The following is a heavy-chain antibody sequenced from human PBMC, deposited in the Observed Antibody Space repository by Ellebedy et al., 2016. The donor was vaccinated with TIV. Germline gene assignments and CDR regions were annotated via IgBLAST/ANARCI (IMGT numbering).Heavy chain of an antibody. CDR2: IFDSGST. CDR1: GGSISGYY. Sequence: SETLSLXXTVSGGSISGYYWSWIRQPPGKGLEWIGCIFDSGSTNYNPSLKSRVTISEDTSKNQFSLKLSSMTAADTAVYDCARGRTNWNYGPFDYWGQGTLVTVSS. J-gene: IGHJ4*02. D-gene: IGHD1-7*01. V-gene: IGHV4-59*12. CDR3: ARGRTNWNYGPFDY.